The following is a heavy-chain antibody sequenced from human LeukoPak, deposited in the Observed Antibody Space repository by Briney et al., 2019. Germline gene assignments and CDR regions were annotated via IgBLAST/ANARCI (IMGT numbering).Heavy chain of an antibody. J-gene: IGHJ4*02. CDR3: AREYSSSS. V-gene: IGHV3-21*01. D-gene: IGHD6-6*01. CDR1: GFTFSTYS. Sequence: GGSLRLSCAASGFTFSTYSMNWVRQAPGKGLEWVSSISSSSTYIYYAGPVKGRFTISRDNAKNSLYLQMNSLRAEDTAVYYCAREYSSSSGGQGTLVTVSS. CDR2: ISSSSTYI.